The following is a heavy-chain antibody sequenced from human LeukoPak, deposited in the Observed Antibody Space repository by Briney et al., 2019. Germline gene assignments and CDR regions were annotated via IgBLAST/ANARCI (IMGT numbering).Heavy chain of an antibody. V-gene: IGHV1-3*03. D-gene: IGHD3-22*01. Sequence: ASVTVSCKASGYTFTIYAMHWVRQAPGQRLEWMGWINAGNGNTKYSQEFQGRVTITRDTSASTAYMELSSLRSEDMAVYYCARADSSGYTEFDYWGQGTLVTVSS. CDR2: INAGNGNT. CDR3: ARADSSGYTEFDY. J-gene: IGHJ4*02. CDR1: GYTFTIYA.